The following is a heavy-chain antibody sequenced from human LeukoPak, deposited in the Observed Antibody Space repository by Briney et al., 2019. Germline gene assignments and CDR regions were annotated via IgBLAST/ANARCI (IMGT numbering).Heavy chain of an antibody. J-gene: IGHJ4*02. Sequence: WVRQTPGKGLEWIGYIYHSGSTYYNPSLKSRVTISVDRSKNQFSLKLSSVTAADTAVYYCARASISSYGSGSYGDYFDYWGQGTLVTVSS. V-gene: IGHV4-30-2*01. CDR2: IYHSGST. D-gene: IGHD3-10*01. CDR3: ARASISSYGSGSYGDYFDY.